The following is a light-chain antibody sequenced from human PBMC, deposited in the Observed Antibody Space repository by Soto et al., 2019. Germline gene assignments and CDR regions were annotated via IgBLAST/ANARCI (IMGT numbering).Light chain of an antibody. CDR2: EVT. J-gene: IGLJ1*01. Sequence: SVLTQPSSVSGSPGQSITISFTGTSGDIGSYNRVSWYQQHPGKAPKLIIYEVTDRPSGVSNRFSGSKSGNTASLTISGLQAEDEAEYYCSSYTNINTRACVFGTGTKVTVL. CDR3: SSYTNINTRACV. CDR1: SGDIGSYNR. V-gene: IGLV2-14*01.